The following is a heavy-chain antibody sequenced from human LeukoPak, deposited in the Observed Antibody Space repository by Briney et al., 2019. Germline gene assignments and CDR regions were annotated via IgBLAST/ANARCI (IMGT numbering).Heavy chain of an antibody. CDR3: ATFARIQLWFIGQIGNWFDP. J-gene: IGHJ5*02. Sequence: PSETLSLTCTVSGGSISSSSYYWGWIRQPPGKGLEWIGSIYYSGSTYYNPSLKSRVTISVDTSKNQFSLKLSSVTAADTAVYYCATFARIQLWFIGQIGNWFDPWGQGTLVTVSS. D-gene: IGHD5-18*01. CDR1: GGSISSSSYY. CDR2: IYYSGST. V-gene: IGHV4-39*01.